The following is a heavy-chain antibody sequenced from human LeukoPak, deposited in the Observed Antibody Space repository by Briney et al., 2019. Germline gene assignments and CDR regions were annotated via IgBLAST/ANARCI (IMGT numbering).Heavy chain of an antibody. V-gene: IGHV3-23*01. CDR2: ISGSGGST. D-gene: IGHD3-22*01. J-gene: IGHJ3*02. CDR1: GFTFSSYA. Sequence: GGSLRLSCAASGFTFSSYAMSWVRQARGKGLEWVSAISGSGGSTYYADSVKGRFTISRDNSKNTLYLQMNSLRAEDTAVYYCAKDRGFYDSSGLYPSKAPFDAFDIWGQGTMVTVSS. CDR3: AKDRGFYDSSGLYPSKAPFDAFDI.